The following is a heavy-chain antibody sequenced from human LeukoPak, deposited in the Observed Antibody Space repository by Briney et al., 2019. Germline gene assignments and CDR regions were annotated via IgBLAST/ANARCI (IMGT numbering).Heavy chain of an antibody. Sequence: GGSLRLSCAASGFTFSNYGMPWVRQAPGKGLEWVSAMSSTSGHKYYADSVKGRFTISRDNAKNSLYLQMNSLRAEDTAVYYCARSIAVTLPDYWGQGTLVTVSS. D-gene: IGHD6-19*01. CDR2: MSSTSGHK. V-gene: IGHV3-21*01. CDR1: GFTFSNYG. J-gene: IGHJ4*02. CDR3: ARSIAVTLPDY.